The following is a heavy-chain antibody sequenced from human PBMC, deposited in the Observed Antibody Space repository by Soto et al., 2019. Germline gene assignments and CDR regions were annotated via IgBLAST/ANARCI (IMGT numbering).Heavy chain of an antibody. V-gene: IGHV3-7*01. CDR3: ASQRDYGDHDY. J-gene: IGHJ4*02. CDR1: GFSFSSYW. CDR2: VKQDGSKT. D-gene: IGHD4-17*01. Sequence: GGSLGLSCGASGFSFSSYWMSWVRQAPGKGLEWLANVKQDGSKTYYVDSVKGRFVISRDNTKNSVFLQMNSLTVEDTAVYFCASQRDYGDHDYWGQGTLVTVS.